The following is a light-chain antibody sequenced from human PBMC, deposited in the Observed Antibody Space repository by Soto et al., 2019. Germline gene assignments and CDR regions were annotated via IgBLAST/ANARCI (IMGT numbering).Light chain of an antibody. J-gene: IGKJ5*01. Sequence: VLTQSPASLSVSPGQTATLSCRASQSVGSAFGWYQQKPGQAPRLLIYGASTRAAGIPARFRGGGSGADFTLTITSLQSEDFAIYYCQQYNAWPITFGQGHDWRL. V-gene: IGKV3-15*01. CDR2: GAS. CDR3: QQYNAWPIT. CDR1: QSVGSA.